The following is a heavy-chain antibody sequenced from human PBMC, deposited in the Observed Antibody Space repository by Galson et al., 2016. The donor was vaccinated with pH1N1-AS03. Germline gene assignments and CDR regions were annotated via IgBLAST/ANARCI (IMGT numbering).Heavy chain of an antibody. CDR3: AYDSRGYDTLDI. CDR2: ISRDPTYT. V-gene: IGHV3-21*01. CDR1: GFTFSSYS. Sequence: SLRLSCAASGFTFSSYSMNWVRQAPGKGLEWVSSISRDPTYTYYADSLTGRFTIPIDNAKNSLYLQLSSLRVEDTAVYYCAYDSRGYDTLDIWGQGTLVTVSS. J-gene: IGHJ3*02. D-gene: IGHD3-22*01.